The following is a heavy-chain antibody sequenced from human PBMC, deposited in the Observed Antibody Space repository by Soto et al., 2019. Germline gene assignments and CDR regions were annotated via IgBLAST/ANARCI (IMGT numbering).Heavy chain of an antibody. D-gene: IGHD3-9*01. J-gene: IGHJ4*02. CDR1: GFTFSSYG. V-gene: IGHV3-33*01. Sequence: GGSLRLSCAASGFTFSSYGMHWVRQAPGKGLEWVAVIWYDGSNKYYADSVKGRFTISRDNSKNTLYLQMNSLRAEDTAVYYCARGSDILTGNFYYFDYWGQGTLVTVSS. CDR2: IWYDGSNK. CDR3: ARGSDILTGNFYYFDY.